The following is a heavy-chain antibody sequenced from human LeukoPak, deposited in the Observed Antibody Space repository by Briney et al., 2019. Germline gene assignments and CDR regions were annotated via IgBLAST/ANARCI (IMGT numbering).Heavy chain of an antibody. CDR1: GFTFDDYA. V-gene: IGHV3-9*01. D-gene: IGHD5-18*01. Sequence: GGSLRLSCAASGFTFDDYAMHWVRQAPGKGLEWVSGISWNSGSIGYADSVKGRFTISRDNSKNTLYLQMNSLRAEDTAVYYCAKDRVIQLWSIYPFDYWGQGTLVTVSS. J-gene: IGHJ4*02. CDR3: AKDRVIQLWSIYPFDY. CDR2: ISWNSGSI.